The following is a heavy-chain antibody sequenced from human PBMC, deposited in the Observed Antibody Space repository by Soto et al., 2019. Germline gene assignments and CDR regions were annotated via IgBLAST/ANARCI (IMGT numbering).Heavy chain of an antibody. CDR1: GFSFIDYS. J-gene: IGHJ1*01. D-gene: IGHD5-12*01. Sequence: GASVKVSCKASGFSFIDYSILWVRQAPGQSLEWLGWINAGNGNTKYSHKFQDRATITSDTSATTTYMELRSLRSEDTAVFYCARSAKKTWLPDFWGQGTLVTVSS. CDR2: INAGNGNT. CDR3: ARSAKKTWLPDF. V-gene: IGHV1-3*01.